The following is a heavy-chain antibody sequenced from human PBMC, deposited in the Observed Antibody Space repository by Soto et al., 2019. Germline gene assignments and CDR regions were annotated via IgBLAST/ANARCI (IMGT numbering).Heavy chain of an antibody. CDR1: GSAFSSHG. CDR3: AEGAYGDGFPDCDY. J-gene: IGHJ4*02. V-gene: IGHV3-23*01. CDR2: ISKSGDRT. Sequence: EVQLLESGGGLVQPGGSLRLSCAASGSAFSSHGMTWVRQTAGKGLEWVSSISKSGDRTYYAESVKGRFTISRDNSKNTLYLQMSSLRVEDTAVYYCAEGAYGDGFPDCDYWGQGTLLTVSS. D-gene: IGHD4-17*01.